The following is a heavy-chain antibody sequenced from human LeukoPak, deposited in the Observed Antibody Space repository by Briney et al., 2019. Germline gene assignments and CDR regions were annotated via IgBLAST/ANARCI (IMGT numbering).Heavy chain of an antibody. Sequence: GGSLRLSCSASGFTFSSYGMHGLRQAPPKGLETVAGIWYDGSNKYYGDSVNGRFLITRDNSKITLYMQLNSLRAEATAVYCCAKDTRLGFGDPSPWFDPWGQGTLVTVSS. CDR3: AKDTRLGFGDPSPWFDP. J-gene: IGHJ5*02. V-gene: IGHV3-33*06. D-gene: IGHD3-10*01. CDR2: IWYDGSNK. CDR1: GFTFSSYG.